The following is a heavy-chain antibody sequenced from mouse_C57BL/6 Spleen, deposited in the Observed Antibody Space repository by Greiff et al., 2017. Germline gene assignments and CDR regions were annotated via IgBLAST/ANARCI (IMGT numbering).Heavy chain of an antibody. J-gene: IGHJ2*01. D-gene: IGHD1-1*01. Sequence: VHVKQSGPELVKPGASVKIPCKASGYTFTDYNMDWVKQSHGKSLEWIGDINPNNGGTIYNQKFKGKATLTVDKSSSTAYMELRSLTSEDTAVYYCARRGDYGSSSFDYWGQGTTLTVSS. CDR3: ARRGDYGSSSFDY. CDR1: GYTFTDYN. V-gene: IGHV1-18*01. CDR2: INPNNGGT.